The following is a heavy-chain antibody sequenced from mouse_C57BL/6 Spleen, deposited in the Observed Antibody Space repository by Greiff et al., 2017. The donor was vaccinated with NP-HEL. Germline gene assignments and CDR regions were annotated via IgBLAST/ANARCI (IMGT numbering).Heavy chain of an antibody. Sequence: QVQLQQPGAELVKPGASVKLSCKASGYTFTSYWMHWVKQRPGRGLEWIGRIDPNSGGTKYNEKFKSKATLTVDKPSSTAYRQLSSLTLEDSAVYYCARSYDGYYVNAWLAYWGQGTLVTVSA. CDR3: ARSYDGYYVNAWLAY. J-gene: IGHJ3*01. CDR1: GYTFTSYW. D-gene: IGHD2-3*01. V-gene: IGHV1-72*01. CDR2: IDPNSGGT.